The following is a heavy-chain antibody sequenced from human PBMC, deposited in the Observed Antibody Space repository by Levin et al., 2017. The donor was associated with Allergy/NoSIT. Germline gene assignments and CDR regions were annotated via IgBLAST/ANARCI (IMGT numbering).Heavy chain of an antibody. V-gene: IGHV1-69*13. D-gene: IGHD3-22*01. CDR1: GGTLTTYA. CDR2: IIPVYRTA. CDR3: ATGRGDSRGWPFDS. Sequence: SVKVSCKASGGTLTTYAIHWVRQAPGQGLEWMGVIIPVYRTASYAQKFQGRVTITADDSTSTGYMELNSLTSKDTAVYYCATGRGDSRGWPFDSWGQGTLVSVAS. J-gene: IGHJ4*02.